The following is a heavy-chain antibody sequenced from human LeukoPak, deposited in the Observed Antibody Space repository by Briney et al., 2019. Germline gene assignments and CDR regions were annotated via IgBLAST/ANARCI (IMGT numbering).Heavy chain of an antibody. J-gene: IGHJ3*02. D-gene: IGHD3-3*01. CDR2: ISGSGDST. CDR1: GFTFTTYA. CDR3: AKDKTYDYFWGGHDAFDI. Sequence: GGSLRLSCAASGFTFTTYAMSWVRQAPGKGLEWVSVISGSGDSTYYADSVKGRFTISRDISKNTLYLQMKSLRAGDTAVYYCAKDKTYDYFWGGHDAFDIWGQGTMVTVSS. V-gene: IGHV3-23*01.